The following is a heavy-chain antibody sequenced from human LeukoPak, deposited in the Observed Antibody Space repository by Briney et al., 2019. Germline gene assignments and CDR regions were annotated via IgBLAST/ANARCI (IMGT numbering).Heavy chain of an antibody. J-gene: IGHJ4*02. CDR3: ARLWGGSESCYRPNDC. V-gene: IGHV3-7*01. D-gene: IGHD3-10*01. CDR2: IKQDGSEK. Sequence: PGGSLRLSCAASGFTFSNYWMSWVRQAPGKGLEWVANIKQDGSEKYYVDSVRGRFTTSRDNAKNSLYLQMNTLRAEDTAVYYCARLWGGSESCYRPNDCWGQGTLVTVSS. CDR1: GFTFSNYW.